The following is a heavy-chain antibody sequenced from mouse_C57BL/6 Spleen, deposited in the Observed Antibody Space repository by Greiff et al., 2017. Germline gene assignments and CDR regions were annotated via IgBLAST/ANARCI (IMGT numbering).Heavy chain of an antibody. CDR1: GYAFSSSW. CDR2: IYPGDGDT. V-gene: IGHV1-82*01. D-gene: IGHD2-3*01. Sequence: VQLQESGPELVKPGASVKISCKASGYAFSSSWMNWVKQRPGKGLEWIGRIYPGDGDTNYNGQFQGKATLTADKSSSTAYMQLSSLTSEDSAVYFCARGAVEGYSRYYAMDHRGQGTSVTVSS. J-gene: IGHJ4*01. CDR3: ARGAVEGYSRYYAMDH.